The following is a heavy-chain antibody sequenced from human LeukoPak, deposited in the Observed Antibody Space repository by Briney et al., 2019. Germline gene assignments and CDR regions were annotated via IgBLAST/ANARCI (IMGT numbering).Heavy chain of an antibody. CDR3: AKVRVDTAMDSYWYFDL. CDR2: ISGSGGST. V-gene: IGHV3-23*01. J-gene: IGHJ2*01. CDR1: GFTFSSYA. Sequence: GGSLRLSCAASGFTFSSYAMSWVRQAPGKGLEWVSAISGSGGSTYYADSVKGRFTISRDNSKNMLYLQMNSLRAEDTAVYYCAKVRVDTAMDSYWYFDLWGRGTLVTVSS. D-gene: IGHD5-18*01.